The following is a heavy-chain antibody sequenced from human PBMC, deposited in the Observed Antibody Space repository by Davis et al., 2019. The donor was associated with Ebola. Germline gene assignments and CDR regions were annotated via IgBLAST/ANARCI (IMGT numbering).Heavy chain of an antibody. CDR2: VAAAGDHI. Sequence: GESLKISCAASGFTFSNYAMYWVRQAPGKGLEWVSHVAAAGDHISYADFVEGRLIISRDNSTNTLYLQMNSLRAEDTGVYYCARETYDYIWGTYHYYGMDVWGQGTTVTVSS. J-gene: IGHJ6*02. D-gene: IGHD3-16*02. CDR1: GFTFSNYA. V-gene: IGHV3-23*01. CDR3: ARETYDYIWGTYHYYGMDV.